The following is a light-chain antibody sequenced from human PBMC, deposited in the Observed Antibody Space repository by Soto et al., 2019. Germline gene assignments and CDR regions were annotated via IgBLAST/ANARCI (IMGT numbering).Light chain of an antibody. CDR2: EVT. Sequence: QSALTQPPSASGSPGQSVTISCTGTSSDIGSFNYVSWYQVHPGKAPKLIISEVTNRPSGVPDRFSGSKSGNTASLTVSGLQAEDEADYYCSSYGGSNNRVVFGGGTKLTVL. CDR3: SSYGGSNNRVV. J-gene: IGLJ2*01. CDR1: SSDIGSFNY. V-gene: IGLV2-8*01.